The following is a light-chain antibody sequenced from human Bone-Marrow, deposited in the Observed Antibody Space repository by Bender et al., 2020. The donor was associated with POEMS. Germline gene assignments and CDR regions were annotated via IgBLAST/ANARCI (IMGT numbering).Light chain of an antibody. V-gene: IGLV2-14*02. CDR2: EVT. CDR1: SSDVGSYDL. Sequence: QSALTQPASVSGSPGQSITISCAGTSSDVGSYDLVSWYQQHPGKAPKLMIYEVTKRPSGISNRFSGSKSGNTASLTISGLQPEDEAHYFCSSYISSNTLLLFGGGTKLTVL. CDR3: SSYISSNTLLL. J-gene: IGLJ2*01.